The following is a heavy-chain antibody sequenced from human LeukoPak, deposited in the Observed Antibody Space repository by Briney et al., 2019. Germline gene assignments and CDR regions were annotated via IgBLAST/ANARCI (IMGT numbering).Heavy chain of an antibody. CDR1: GGSLSSYY. D-gene: IGHD3-9*01. V-gene: IGHV4-59*01. CDR3: ARGPDYDILTGYYWYFDL. CDR2: IYYSGST. J-gene: IGHJ2*01. Sequence: SETLSLTCTVSGGSLSSYYWSWIRQPPGKGLEWIGYIYYSGSTNYNPSLKSRVTISVDTSKNQFSLKLSSVTAADTAVYYCARGPDYDILTGYYWYFDLWGRGTLVTVSS.